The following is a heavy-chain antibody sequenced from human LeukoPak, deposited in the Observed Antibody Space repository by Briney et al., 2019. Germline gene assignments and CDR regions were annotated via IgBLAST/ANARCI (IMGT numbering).Heavy chain of an antibody. CDR2: ISSSSSTYI. CDR3: ARKGATTSASDVDD. CDR1: GFTFSSYS. V-gene: IGHV3-21*01. J-gene: IGHJ4*01. D-gene: IGHD1-26*01. Sequence: GGSLRLSCVASGFTFSSYSMNWVRQAPGKGLEWVSSISSSSSTYIHYADALKGRFTISRDNAKNSLFLQMNSLRAEDTAVYYCARKGATTSASDVDDWGQGNLVTVSS.